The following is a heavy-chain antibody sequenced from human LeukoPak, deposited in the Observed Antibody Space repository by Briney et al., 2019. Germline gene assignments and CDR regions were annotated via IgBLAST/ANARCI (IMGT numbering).Heavy chain of an antibody. Sequence: GASVKVSCKASGYTFSNYGLSWVRQAPGQGLEWTGWISGYNGDTNYGQRVQGRVTMTTDTPTSTAYMELRSLRSDDTAVYYCARDRGYCFGGDCYSGPYFYYYMDVWGKGTTVTVSS. CDR2: ISGYNGDT. CDR1: GYTFSNYG. D-gene: IGHD2-15*01. V-gene: IGHV1-18*01. J-gene: IGHJ6*03. CDR3: ARDRGYCFGGDCYSGPYFYYYMDV.